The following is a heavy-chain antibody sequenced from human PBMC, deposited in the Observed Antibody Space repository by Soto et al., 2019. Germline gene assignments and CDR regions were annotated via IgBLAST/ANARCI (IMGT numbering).Heavy chain of an antibody. D-gene: IGHD6-6*01. CDR3: TRDQSSRYSPSSSITYAYYGMDV. V-gene: IGHV1-18*01. Sequence: QVQLVQSGGEVKKPGASVKVSCKAVGYSFTNYGISWVRQAPGQGLEWMGWISAYNGNTNYAQKFQGSVTMTTTKHTGTAYMELRSLSSDDTTVYYCTRDQSSRYSPSSSITYAYYGMDVWGQGTTVTVSS. J-gene: IGHJ6*02. CDR2: ISAYNGNT. CDR1: GYSFTNYG.